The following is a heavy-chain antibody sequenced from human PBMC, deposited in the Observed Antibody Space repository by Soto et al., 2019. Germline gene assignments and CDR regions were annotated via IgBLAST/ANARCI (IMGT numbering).Heavy chain of an antibody. CDR2: IKQDGSEK. D-gene: IGHD3-9*01. Sequence: PGGSLRLSCAASGFTFSSYWMSWVRQAPGKGLEWVANIKQDGSEKYYVDSVKGRFTISRDNAKNSLYLQMNSLRAEDTAVYYCARAPDYDILTGYYQPGYYYYGMDVWGQGTTVTVSS. CDR1: GFTFSSYW. CDR3: ARAPDYDILTGYYQPGYYYYGMDV. J-gene: IGHJ6*02. V-gene: IGHV3-7*03.